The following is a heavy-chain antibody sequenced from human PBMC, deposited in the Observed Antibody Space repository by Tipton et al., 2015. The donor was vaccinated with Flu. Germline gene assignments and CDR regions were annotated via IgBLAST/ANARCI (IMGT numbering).Heavy chain of an antibody. CDR3: ASGRRWGSPFDY. CDR1: GGSITSGNYY. V-gene: IGHV4-61*02. Sequence: TLSLTCTVSGGSITSGNYYWSWIRQPAGKGLEWIGRLYNSGSPKYNPTLKSRDTISADTSKNQFSLSLSSVTAADTAVYYCASGRRWGSPFDYWGQGTLVTVSS. CDR2: LYNSGSP. D-gene: IGHD2-21*01. J-gene: IGHJ4*02.